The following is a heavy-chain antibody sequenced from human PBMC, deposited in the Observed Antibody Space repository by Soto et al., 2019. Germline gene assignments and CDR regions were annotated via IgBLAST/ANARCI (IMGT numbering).Heavy chain of an antibody. Sequence: EVPLVESGGGLVKPGGSLRLSCAASGFTFSNAWMSWVRQAPGKGLEWVGRIKSKTDGGTTEYAAPVKGRFTISRDDSKKTLYLQMNSLKTEDTAVYYCTTSGYSYGRAYYYYYYMYVWGKGTTVTVSS. CDR2: IKSKTDGGTT. CDR3: TTSGYSYGRAYYYYYYMYV. V-gene: IGHV3-15*01. D-gene: IGHD5-18*01. J-gene: IGHJ6*03. CDR1: GFTFSNAW.